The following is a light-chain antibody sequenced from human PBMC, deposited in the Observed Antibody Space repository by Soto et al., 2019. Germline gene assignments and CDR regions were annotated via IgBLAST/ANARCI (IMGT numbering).Light chain of an antibody. CDR2: FNIDGSH. CDR3: QSWGTDIPYV. Sequence: QTVLTQSPSASASLGASVKLTCTLSSEHSSFAVAWHQQQPGRGPRYLMKFNIDGSHNKGAGIPDRFSGSSSGAERYLTISNLQSGDEADYYCQSWGTDIPYVFGTGTKLTVL. J-gene: IGLJ1*01. CDR1: SEHSSFA. V-gene: IGLV4-69*01.